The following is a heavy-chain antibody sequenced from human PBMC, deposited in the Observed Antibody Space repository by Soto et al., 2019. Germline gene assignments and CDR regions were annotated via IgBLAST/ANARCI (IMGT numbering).Heavy chain of an antibody. CDR1: GFTFTSYP. V-gene: IGHV3-23*01. J-gene: IGHJ4*02. CDR2: ISGSGGGT. Sequence: GGSLRLSCAASGFTFTSYPMSWARKAPGKGLEWVSTISGSGGGTHFADSVKGRFTISRDNSKNTLYLQMSSLRAEDTAVYYCAKPFYFDNSGYGHWGQGTLVTVSS. D-gene: IGHD3-22*01. CDR3: AKPFYFDNSGYGH.